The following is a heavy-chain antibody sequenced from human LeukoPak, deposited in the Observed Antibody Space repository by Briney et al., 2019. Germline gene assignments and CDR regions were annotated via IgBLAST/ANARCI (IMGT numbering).Heavy chain of an antibody. CDR2: IYYSGST. D-gene: IGHD2-15*01. CDR1: GGSISSSSYY. CDR3: ARSSLPGWVVDY. V-gene: IGHV4-39*07. Sequence: SETLSLTCTVSGGSISSSSYYWGWIRQPPGKGLEWIGSIYYSGSTNYNPSLKSRVTISVDTSKNQFSLKLSSVTAADTAVYYCARSSLPGWVVDYWGQGTLVTVSS. J-gene: IGHJ4*02.